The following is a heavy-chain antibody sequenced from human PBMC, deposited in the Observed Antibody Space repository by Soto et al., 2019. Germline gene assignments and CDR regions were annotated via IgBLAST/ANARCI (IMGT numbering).Heavy chain of an antibody. CDR3: AREVGKVGYSSSSCDY. V-gene: IGHV1-2*02. CDR2: INPDNGGT. D-gene: IGHD6-6*01. Sequence: QVQLVQSGAEVKKPGASVKVSCKASSYTFTGHYMYWVRQAPGQGLEWMGWINPDNGGTSYAQKFQGRVTMTTDTSINTAYMELSRLRSDDTAVYYCAREVGKVGYSSSSCDYWGQGSLVTVST. J-gene: IGHJ4*02. CDR1: SYTFTGHY.